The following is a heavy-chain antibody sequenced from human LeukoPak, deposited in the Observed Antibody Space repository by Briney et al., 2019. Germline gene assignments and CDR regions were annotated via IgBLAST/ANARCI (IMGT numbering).Heavy chain of an antibody. D-gene: IGHD3-10*01. CDR1: RFTFSSYG. CDR2: IQYDGSNE. J-gene: IGHJ4*02. CDR3: AKNMVRGVIMSSSFDY. Sequence: PGGSLRLSCAASRFTFSSYGMHRVRQAPGKGLEWVAYIQYDGSNEQYADSVKGRFSISRDSSKNILYLQMNSLRAEDTAVYYCAKNMVRGVIMSSSFDYWGQGTLVTVSS. V-gene: IGHV3-30*02.